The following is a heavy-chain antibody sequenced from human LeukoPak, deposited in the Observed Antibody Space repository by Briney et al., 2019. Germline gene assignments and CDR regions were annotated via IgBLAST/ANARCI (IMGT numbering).Heavy chain of an antibody. V-gene: IGHV3-30*03. CDR1: GFIFSSYN. J-gene: IGHJ5*02. D-gene: IGHD2-2*02. Sequence: GGSLRLSCATSGFIFSSYNMHWVRQAPGKGLEWVAVISYDGSNKYYADSVKGRFTISRDNSKNTLYLQMNSLGAEDTAVYYCARDYFRYCSSTSCYISWFDPWGQGTLVTVSS. CDR2: ISYDGSNK. CDR3: ARDYFRYCSSTSCYISWFDP.